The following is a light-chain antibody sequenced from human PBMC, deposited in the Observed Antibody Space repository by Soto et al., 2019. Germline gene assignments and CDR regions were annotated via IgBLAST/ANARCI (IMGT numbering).Light chain of an antibody. V-gene: IGKV3-15*01. J-gene: IGKJ1*01. CDR2: GAS. Sequence: EIVMTQSPATLSVSPGERVTLSCRASQSVKSNLAWDQQKFGQAPRLLIYGASTRATGVPARFSGSGSGTEFTLTISSLQSEDFAVYYCQHYNNWPPWTFGQGTKVEI. CDR3: QHYNNWPPWT. CDR1: QSVKSN.